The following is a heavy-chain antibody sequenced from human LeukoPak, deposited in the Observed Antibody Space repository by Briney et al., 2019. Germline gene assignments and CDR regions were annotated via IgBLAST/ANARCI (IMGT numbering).Heavy chain of an antibody. D-gene: IGHD5-18*01. Sequence: PGGSLRLSCAASGFTFSSYAMSWVRQAPGKGLEWVSALSGSGGSTYYADSVKGRFTISRDNSKNTLYLQMNSLRGEDTAVYYCADSGYSYGPVDYWGQGTLVTVSS. CDR1: GFTFSSYA. CDR3: ADSGYSYGPVDY. V-gene: IGHV3-23*01. CDR2: LSGSGGST. J-gene: IGHJ4*02.